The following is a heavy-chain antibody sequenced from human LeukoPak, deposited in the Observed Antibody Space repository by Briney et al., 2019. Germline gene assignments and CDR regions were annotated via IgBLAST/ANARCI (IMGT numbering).Heavy chain of an antibody. CDR3: ARLDSSGYYASVDNDAFDF. V-gene: IGHV5-51*01. Sequence: NRGESLKISCKGSGYSFTTYWIGWVRQMPGKGLEWMGIIYPGDSDTRYSPSFQGQVTISADRSISTAYLQWSSLKASGTAKYYCARLDSSGYYASVDNDAFDFWGQGTMVTVSS. CDR2: IYPGDSDT. CDR1: GYSFTTYW. D-gene: IGHD6-19*01. J-gene: IGHJ3*01.